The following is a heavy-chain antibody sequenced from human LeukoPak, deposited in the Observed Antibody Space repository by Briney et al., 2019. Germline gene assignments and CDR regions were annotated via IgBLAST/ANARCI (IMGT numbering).Heavy chain of an antibody. CDR3: ARAKEPRKYYDILTGHFDY. V-gene: IGHV3-21*01. Sequence: GGSLRLSCAASAFTFSRHTMNWVRQAPGKGLEWVSSISSSSSYIYYADSVKGRFTISRDNTKNSLYPQMNSLRAEDTAVYYCARAKEPRKYYDILTGHFDYWGQGTLVTVSS. J-gene: IGHJ4*02. CDR1: AFTFSRHT. CDR2: ISSSSSYI. D-gene: IGHD3-9*01.